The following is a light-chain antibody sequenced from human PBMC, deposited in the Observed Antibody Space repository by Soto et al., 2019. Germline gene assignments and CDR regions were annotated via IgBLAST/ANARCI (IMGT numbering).Light chain of an antibody. V-gene: IGLV2-14*01. Sequence: QSALTQPASVSGSPGQAITISCTGTSSDVGGYNFVSWYQQHPGKVPRLIIYEVSNRPSGVSKRFSGSKSGNTASLTISGLQAEDEADYYCSSYTSTNSWMFGGGTQLTVL. CDR2: EVS. CDR1: SSDVGGYNF. J-gene: IGLJ3*02. CDR3: SSYTSTNSWM.